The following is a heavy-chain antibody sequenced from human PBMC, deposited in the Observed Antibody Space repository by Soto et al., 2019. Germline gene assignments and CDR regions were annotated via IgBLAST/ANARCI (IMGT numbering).Heavy chain of an antibody. CDR2: ISGSGTST. D-gene: IGHD3-3*01. Sequence: GGSLRLSCVASGFTFDSYAMNWIRQAPGKGLEWVSVISGSGTSTYYADSVKGRFTGSRDNSKNTWHQQMNLLSAEDTDFYYYAKARFVYDFGIVQADTLIVMAVWGQGTTVTVSS. CDR1: GFTFDSYA. J-gene: IGHJ6*02. V-gene: IGHV3-23*01. CDR3: AKARFVYDFGIVQADTLIVMAV.